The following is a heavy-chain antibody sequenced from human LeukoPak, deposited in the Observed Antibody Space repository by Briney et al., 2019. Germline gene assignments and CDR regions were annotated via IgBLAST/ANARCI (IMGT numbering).Heavy chain of an antibody. CDR1: GYTFTSYD. CDR3: ARFPRGWNPDY. D-gene: IGHD1-1*01. CDR2: MNPNSGNT. V-gene: IGHV1-8*01. J-gene: IGHJ4*02. Sequence: APVKVSCKASGYTFTSYDINWVRQATGQGLEWMGWMNPNSGNTGYAQKFQGRVTMTRNTSISTAYMELNSLKSEDTAVYYCARFPRGWNPDYWGQGTLVTVSS.